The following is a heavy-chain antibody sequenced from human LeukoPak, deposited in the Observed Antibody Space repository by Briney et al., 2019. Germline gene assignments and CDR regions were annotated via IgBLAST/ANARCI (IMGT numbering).Heavy chain of an antibody. CDR2: ISAYNGNT. CDR1: GYTFTSYG. D-gene: IGHD1-7*01. Sequence: GASVKVSCKASGYTFTSYGISWVRQAPGQGLEWMGWISAYNGNTNYAQKLQGRVTMTTDTSTSTAYMELRSLRSDDTAVYYCARDISFLLQYNWNYSPFDYWGQGTLVTVSS. V-gene: IGHV1-18*01. CDR3: ARDISFLLQYNWNYSPFDY. J-gene: IGHJ4*02.